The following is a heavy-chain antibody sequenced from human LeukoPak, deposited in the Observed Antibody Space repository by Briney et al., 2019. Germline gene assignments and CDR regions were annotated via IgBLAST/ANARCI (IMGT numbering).Heavy chain of an antibody. CDR3: ARGLGIAARLILGGHWFDP. J-gene: IGHJ5*02. Sequence: SETLSLTCTVSGGSISTSNYYWGWIRQPPGKGLEWIGNIFYSGSTNYNPSLKSRVTISVDTSKNQFSLKLSSVTAADTAVYYCARGLGIAARLILGGHWFDPWGQGTLVTVSS. CDR2: IFYSGST. CDR1: GGSISTSNYY. D-gene: IGHD6-6*01. V-gene: IGHV4-39*07.